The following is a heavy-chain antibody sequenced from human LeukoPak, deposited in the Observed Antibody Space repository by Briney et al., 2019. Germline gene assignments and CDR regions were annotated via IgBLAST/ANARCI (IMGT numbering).Heavy chain of an antibody. D-gene: IGHD3-16*02. CDR1: GFTFSDYG. V-gene: IGHV3-30*02. CDR2: IRYDGSTK. CDR3: AKSWGYTRPYYNYMDV. J-gene: IGHJ6*03. Sequence: GGSLRLSCAASGFTFSDYGMHWGRQAPGKGLDWVTFIRYDGSTKYYADSVKGRFTISRDNSRNTLYLQMNGLRPEDTAVYYCAKSWGYTRPYYNYMDVWGKGTTVTVSS.